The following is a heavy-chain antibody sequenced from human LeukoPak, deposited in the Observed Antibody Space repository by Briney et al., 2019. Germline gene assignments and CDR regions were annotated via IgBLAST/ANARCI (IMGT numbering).Heavy chain of an antibody. CDR3: ARGVLVYCSSTSCYQRFDP. D-gene: IGHD2-2*01. Sequence: GASVKVSCKASGYTFTGYDINWVRQATGQGLEWMGWMNPNSGNTGYAQKFQGRVTMTRNTSISTAYMELSSLRSEDTAVYYCARGVLVYCSSTSCYQRFDPWGQGTLVTVSS. V-gene: IGHV1-8*01. CDR2: MNPNSGNT. CDR1: GYTFTGYD. J-gene: IGHJ5*02.